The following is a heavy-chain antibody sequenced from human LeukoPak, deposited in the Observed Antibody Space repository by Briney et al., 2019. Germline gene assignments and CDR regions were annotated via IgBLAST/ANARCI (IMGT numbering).Heavy chain of an antibody. J-gene: IGHJ6*03. CDR2: INHSGST. D-gene: IGHD3-16*02. CDR1: GGSFSGCY. Sequence: PSETLSLTCAVYGGSFSGCYWSWIRQPPGKGLEWIGEINHSGSTNYNPSLKSRVTISVDTSKNQFSLKLSSVTAADTAVYYCARLLSVYDYVWGSYRLLGYMDVWGKGTTVTISS. V-gene: IGHV4-34*01. CDR3: ARLLSVYDYVWGSYRLLGYMDV.